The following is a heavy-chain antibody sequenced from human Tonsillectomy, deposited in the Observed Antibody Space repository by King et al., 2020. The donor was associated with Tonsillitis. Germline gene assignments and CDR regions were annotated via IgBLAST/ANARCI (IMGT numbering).Heavy chain of an antibody. V-gene: IGHV3-49*03. D-gene: IGHD6-19*01. Sequence: VQLVESGGGLVQPGRSLRLSCTASGFTFGDYFMTWFRQAPGKGLEWVGFIRSKAYGGRAEYAASVKGRFTISRDDFKSIAYLQMNGVNTEDTAVYYCTRAPQWLVRDYDFWGQGTLVTVSS. J-gene: IGHJ4*02. CDR2: IRSKAYGGRA. CDR1: GFTFGDYF. CDR3: TRAPQWLVRDYDF.